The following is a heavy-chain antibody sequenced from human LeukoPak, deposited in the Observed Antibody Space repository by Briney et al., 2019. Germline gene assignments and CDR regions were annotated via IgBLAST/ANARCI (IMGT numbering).Heavy chain of an antibody. V-gene: IGHV3-30*03. Sequence: GGSLRLSCAASGFTFSSYGMHWVRQAPGKGLEWVAVISYDGSNKYYADSVKGRFTISRDNSKNTLYLQMNSLRAEDTAVYYCARDHAAADPDAFDIWGQGTMVTVSS. J-gene: IGHJ3*02. D-gene: IGHD6-13*01. CDR3: ARDHAAADPDAFDI. CDR1: GFTFSSYG. CDR2: ISYDGSNK.